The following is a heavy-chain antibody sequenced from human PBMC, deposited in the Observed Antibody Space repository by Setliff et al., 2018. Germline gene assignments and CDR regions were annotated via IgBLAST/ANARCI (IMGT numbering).Heavy chain of an antibody. CDR3: ARDRFYNSWSGTSITAPHDAFDI. CDR1: GYTLSQYY. D-gene: IGHD3-3*01. J-gene: IGHJ3*02. V-gene: IGHV1-46*03. Sequence: ASVKVSCKASGYTLSQYYMHWVRQAPGQGLEWMGIINPSGGLTKYAQKFQGRVTMTSDTSTNTVYLEVSSLRSEDTAVYFCARDRFYNSWSGTSITAPHDAFDIWGQGTMVTVSS. CDR2: INPSGGLT.